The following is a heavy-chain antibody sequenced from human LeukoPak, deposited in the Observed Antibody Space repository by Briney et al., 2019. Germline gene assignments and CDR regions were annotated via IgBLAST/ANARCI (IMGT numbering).Heavy chain of an antibody. Sequence: GSLRLSCAASGVTVSNNYMNWVRQPPGKGLEWVSVICSSGTTYYADSVKARFNNSRDTSNNPLYLQMNSLRAEDTALYYCATSGLGFGEFRGLDYWGQGTLVTVSS. J-gene: IGHJ4*02. D-gene: IGHD3-10*01. CDR3: ATSGLGFGEFRGLDY. V-gene: IGHV3-53*01. CDR2: ICSSGTT. CDR1: GVTVSNNY.